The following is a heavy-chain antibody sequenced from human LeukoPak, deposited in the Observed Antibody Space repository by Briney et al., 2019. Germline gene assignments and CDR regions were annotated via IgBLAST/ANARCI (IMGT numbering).Heavy chain of an antibody. CDR3: ARVGGIDTAMVMGAFDI. Sequence: GGSLRLSCAASGFTFSSYAMHWVRQAPGKGLEYVSASSSNGGSTYYANSVKGRFIISRDNSKNTLYLQMGSLRAEDMAVYYCARVGGIDTAMVMGAFDIWGQGTLVTVSS. V-gene: IGHV3-64*01. CDR1: GFTFSSYA. D-gene: IGHD5-18*01. CDR2: SSSNGGST. J-gene: IGHJ4*02.